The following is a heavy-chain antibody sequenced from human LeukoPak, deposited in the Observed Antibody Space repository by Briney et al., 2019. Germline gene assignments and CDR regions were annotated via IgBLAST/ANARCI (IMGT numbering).Heavy chain of an antibody. CDR1: GGSFSGYY. D-gene: IGHD6-19*01. V-gene: IGHV4-34*01. CDR2: INHSGST. J-gene: IGHJ4*02. CDR3: ARLVAVAGSPDY. Sequence: LETLSLTCAVYGGSFSGYYWSWIRQPPGKGLEWIGEINHSGSTNYNPSLKSRVTISVDTSKNQFSLKLSSVTAADTAVYYCARLVAVAGSPDYWGQGTLVTVSS.